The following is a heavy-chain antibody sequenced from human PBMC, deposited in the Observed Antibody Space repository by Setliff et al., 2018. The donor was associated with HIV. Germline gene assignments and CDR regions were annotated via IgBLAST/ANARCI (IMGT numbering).Heavy chain of an antibody. CDR3: AKVLEFGIDAFDI. Sequence: GSLRLSCAASGFTFSSYWMHWVRQAPGKGLVWVFGMNTDGSSTRYADSVKGRFTISRDNAKNMLYLQMNSLSVDDTAVYYCAKVLEFGIDAFDIWGQGTVVTVSS. D-gene: IGHD3-10*01. J-gene: IGHJ3*02. V-gene: IGHV3-74*01. CDR2: MNTDGSST. CDR1: GFTFSSYW.